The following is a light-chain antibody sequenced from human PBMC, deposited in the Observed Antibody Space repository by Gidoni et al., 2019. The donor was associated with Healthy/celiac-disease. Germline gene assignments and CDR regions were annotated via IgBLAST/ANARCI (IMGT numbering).Light chain of an antibody. J-gene: IGKJ4*01. V-gene: IGKV2-30*01. Sequence: VVMTQSPLSLPVTLGQPSSISCRSSQSFVYSDGNTYLNWFQQSPGQSPRRLIYKVSNRDSGVPDRLSGRGSGTDFTLKISRVEAEDVGVYYCMQGTHWTPAFGGGTKVEIK. CDR3: MQGTHWTPA. CDR1: QSFVYSDGNTY. CDR2: KVS.